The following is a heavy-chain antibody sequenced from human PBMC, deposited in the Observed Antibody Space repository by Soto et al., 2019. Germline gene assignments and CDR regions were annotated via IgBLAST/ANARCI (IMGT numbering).Heavy chain of an antibody. J-gene: IGHJ4*02. Sequence: ESGGGLVQPGRSLRLSCAASGFTFDDYAMHWVRQAPGKGLEWVAGISWNSGSIGYADSVKGRFTISRDNAKNSLYLQMNSLRAEDTALYDCEKDGGNYYDSSGYFGYWGQGTLVTVSS. CDR3: EKDGGNYYDSSGYFGY. CDR1: GFTFDDYA. CDR2: ISWNSGSI. D-gene: IGHD3-22*01. V-gene: IGHV3-9*01.